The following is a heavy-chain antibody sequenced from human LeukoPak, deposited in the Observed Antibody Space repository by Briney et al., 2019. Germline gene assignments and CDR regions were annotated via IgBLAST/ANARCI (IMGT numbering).Heavy chain of an antibody. J-gene: IGHJ4*02. CDR2: ISSSGTTI. V-gene: IGHV3-48*03. D-gene: IGHD1-7*01. CDR3: ARDQTGTTGYVDY. CDR1: GFTFSSYE. Sequence: GGSLRLSCAASGFTFSSYEMNWVRQASGKGLEWVSYISSSGTTIYYADSVKGRFTISRDNAKNSLYLQMNSLRAEDTAVYYCARDQTGTTGYVDYWGQGTLVTVSS.